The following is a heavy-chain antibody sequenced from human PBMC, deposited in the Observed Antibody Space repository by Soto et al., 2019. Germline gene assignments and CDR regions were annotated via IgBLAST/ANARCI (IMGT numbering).Heavy chain of an antibody. CDR2: IYYSGST. V-gene: IGHV4-61*01. CDR1: GGPVSSGSYY. CDR3: ARDSSARWLVELYYGMDV. J-gene: IGHJ6*02. D-gene: IGHD3-22*01. Sequence: SETLSLDCTVPGGPVSSGSYYCTWVRQPPGKGLEWIGYIYYSGSTNYNPSLKSRVTISVDTSNNQFSLKLSTVTAADTAVYHCARDSSARWLVELYYGMDVWGQGTTVIVSS.